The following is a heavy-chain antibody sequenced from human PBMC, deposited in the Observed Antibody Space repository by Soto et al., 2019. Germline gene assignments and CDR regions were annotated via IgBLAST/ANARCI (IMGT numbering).Heavy chain of an antibody. D-gene: IGHD7-27*01. Sequence: ASVKVSCKASGYTFTSYDINWVRQATGQGLEWMGWMNPNSGNTGYAQKFQGRVTMTRNTSISTAYMELSSLRSEDTAVYYCAREVTGDYYYYGMDVWGQGTTDTVSS. V-gene: IGHV1-8*01. CDR1: GYTFTSYD. CDR3: AREVTGDYYYYGMDV. J-gene: IGHJ6*02. CDR2: MNPNSGNT.